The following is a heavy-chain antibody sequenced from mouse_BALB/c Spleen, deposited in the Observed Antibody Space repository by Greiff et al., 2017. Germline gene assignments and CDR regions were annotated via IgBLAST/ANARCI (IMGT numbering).Heavy chain of an antibody. V-gene: IGHV3-2*02. CDR3: ARFYGSSYGYFDY. J-gene: IGHJ2*01. D-gene: IGHD1-1*01. CDR1: GYSITSDYA. CDR2: ISYSGST. Sequence: EVKLLESGPGLVKPSQSLSLTCTVTGYSITSDYAWNWIRQFPGNKLEWMGYISYSGSTSYNPSLKSRISITRDTSKNQFFLQLNSVTTEDTATYYCARFYGSSYGYFDYWGQGTTLTVSS.